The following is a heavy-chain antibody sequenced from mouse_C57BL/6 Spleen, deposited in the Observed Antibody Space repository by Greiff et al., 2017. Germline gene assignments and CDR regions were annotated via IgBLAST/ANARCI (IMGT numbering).Heavy chain of an antibody. CDR1: GFSLTSYG. CDR2: IWSGGST. CDR3: ARKGDYDVGYAMDY. J-gene: IGHJ4*01. Sequence: QVQLKESGPGLVQPSQSLSITCTVSGFSLTSYGVHWVRQSPGKGLEWLGVIWSGGSTGYNAAFISRLSISKDNSKSPVFFKMNSLQADDTAIYYCARKGDYDVGYAMDYWGQGTSVTVSS. D-gene: IGHD2-4*01. V-gene: IGHV2-2*01.